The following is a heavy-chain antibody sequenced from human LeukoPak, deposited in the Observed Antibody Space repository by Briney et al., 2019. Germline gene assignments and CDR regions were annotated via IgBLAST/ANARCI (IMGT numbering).Heavy chain of an antibody. V-gene: IGHV6-1*01. CDR1: GDSVSSNSAA. CDR2: TYYRSKWYN. CDR3: ARDPVLVRGVSDY. J-gene: IGHJ4*02. D-gene: IGHD3-10*01. Sequence: SQTLSLTCAISGDSVSSNSAAWNWIRQSPSRGLEWLGRTYYRSKWYNDYAVSVKSRITINPDTSKNQFSLQLNSVTAADTAVYYCARDPVLVRGVSDYWGQGTLVTVSS.